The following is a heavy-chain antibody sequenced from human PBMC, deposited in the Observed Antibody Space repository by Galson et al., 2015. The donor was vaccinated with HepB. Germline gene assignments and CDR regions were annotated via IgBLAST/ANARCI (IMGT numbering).Heavy chain of an antibody. CDR3: ARDRYLIAAAGGAFDI. D-gene: IGHD6-13*01. CDR1: GFTFDDYG. Sequence: LRLSCAASGFTFDDYGMSWVRQAPGKGLEWVSGINWNGGSTGYADSVKGRFTISRDNAKNSLYLQMNSLRAEDTALYYCARDRYLIAAAGGAFDIWGQGTMVTVSS. J-gene: IGHJ3*02. CDR2: INWNGGST. V-gene: IGHV3-20*04.